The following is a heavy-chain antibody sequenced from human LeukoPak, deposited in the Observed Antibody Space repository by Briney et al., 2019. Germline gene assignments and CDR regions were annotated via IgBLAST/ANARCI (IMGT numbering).Heavy chain of an antibody. CDR2: IYYSGST. J-gene: IGHJ6*02. V-gene: IGHV4-39*01. Sequence: SETLSLTCTVSGGSISSSSYYWGWIRRPPGKGLEWIGSIYYSGSTYYNPSLKSRVTISVDTSKNQFSLKLSSVTAADTAVYYCARQPPFYGMDVWGQGTTVTVSS. CDR1: GGSISSSSYY. CDR3: ARQPPFYGMDV.